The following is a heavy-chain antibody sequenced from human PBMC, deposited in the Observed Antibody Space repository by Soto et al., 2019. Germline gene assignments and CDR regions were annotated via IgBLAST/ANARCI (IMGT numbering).Heavy chain of an antibody. D-gene: IGHD3-10*01. Sequence: QVQVVQSGVEVRRPGSSVKVSCKASGDTFKNCVISWVRQAPGQGVEWMGGIIPLFGTTDFAQRFQGRLTITTDESTTTAYMELGRLRSEDTATYYCAAELGFGKLSVVWGQGTTVIVSS. CDR3: AAELGFGKLSVV. J-gene: IGHJ6*02. CDR1: GDTFKNCV. V-gene: IGHV1-69*01. CDR2: IIPLFGTT.